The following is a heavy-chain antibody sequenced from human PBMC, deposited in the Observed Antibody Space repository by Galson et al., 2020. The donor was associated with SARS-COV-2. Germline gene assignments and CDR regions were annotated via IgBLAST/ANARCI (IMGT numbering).Heavy chain of an antibody. CDR2: ISSSGSTI. CDR3: ARLIAAAGDS. J-gene: IGHJ4*02. CDR1: GFTFSSYE. D-gene: IGHD6-13*01. Sequence: GGSLRLSCAASGFTFSSYEMNWVRQAPGKGLEWVSYISSSGSTIYYADSVKGRFTISRDNAKNSLYLQMNSLRAEDTAVYYCARLIAAAGDSWGQGTLVTVSS. V-gene: IGHV3-48*03.